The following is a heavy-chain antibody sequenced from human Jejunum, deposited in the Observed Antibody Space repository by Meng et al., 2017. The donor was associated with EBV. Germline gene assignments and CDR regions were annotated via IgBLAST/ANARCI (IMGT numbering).Heavy chain of an antibody. J-gene: IGHJ4*02. CDR2: IKRTTDGGTT. Sequence: VESVGSGGGLVKPGESLRLFCAASGFTFTNSHMAWVRQAPGKGLEWVGRIKRTTDGGTTDYAAPVKGRFTISRDDSKNTLYLQMNSLKTEDTAVYYCTDVGGDMIWGQGILVTVSS. CDR1: GFTFTNSH. D-gene: IGHD3-16*01. CDR3: TDVGGDMI. V-gene: IGHV3-15*01.